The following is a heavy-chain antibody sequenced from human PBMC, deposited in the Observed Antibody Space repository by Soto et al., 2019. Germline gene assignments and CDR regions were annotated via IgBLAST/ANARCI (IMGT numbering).Heavy chain of an antibody. J-gene: IGHJ6*02. Sequence: GGSLRLSCAASGFTCSNAWMSWVRQAPGRGLERFCRIKSKPDGSTTNYAAPVKVRFTISRDVSKNTLYLQMNSLKTEHTAVYSCAEIPYYYYYGMEVWGQGTTVTVYS. CDR3: AEIPYYYYYGMEV. CDR1: GFTCSNAW. V-gene: IGHV3-15*01. CDR2: IKSKPDGSTT.